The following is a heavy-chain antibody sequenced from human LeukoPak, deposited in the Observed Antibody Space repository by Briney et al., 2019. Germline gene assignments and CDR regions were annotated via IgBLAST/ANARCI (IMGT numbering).Heavy chain of an antibody. D-gene: IGHD5-24*01. Sequence: PGGSLRLSCAASGFTFTTYWMSWVRQAPGKGLEWVVNINQDGNEKYYVASVKGRFTISRDNAKNSMYVQMNRLRAEDTAVYYCARGFDGYYGFDIWGQGTMVTVSS. V-gene: IGHV3-7*05. CDR3: ARGFDGYYGFDI. J-gene: IGHJ3*02. CDR1: GFTFTTYW. CDR2: INQDGNEK.